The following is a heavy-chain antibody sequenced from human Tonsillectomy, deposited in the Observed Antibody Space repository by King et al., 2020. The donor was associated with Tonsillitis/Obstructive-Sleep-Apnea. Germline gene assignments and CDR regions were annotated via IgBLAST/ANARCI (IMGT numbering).Heavy chain of an antibody. Sequence: HVQLPQWGAGLLKPSETLSLTCAVYGGSFSGYYWSWIRQPPGKGLEWIGEINHGGSTNYNPSLKSRVTISVDTSKNQFSLNLNSVTAADTAVYYFARGIXXAVAXDYWXXGTLVTVXS. CDR3: ARGIXXAVAXDY. D-gene: IGHD6-19*01. CDR1: GGSFSGYY. J-gene: IGHJ4*02. V-gene: IGHV4-34*01. CDR2: INHGGST.